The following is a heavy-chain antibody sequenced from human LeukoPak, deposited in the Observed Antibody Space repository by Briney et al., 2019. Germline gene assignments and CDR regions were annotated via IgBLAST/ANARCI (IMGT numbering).Heavy chain of an antibody. Sequence: SETLSLTCAVSGGSISSSNWWSWVRQPPGKGLEWIGEIYHSGSTNYNPSLKSRVTMSVDTSKNQFSLKLSSVTAADTAVYYCARDTPAEVVPAAILGGYYYYMDVWGKGTTVTVSS. D-gene: IGHD2-2*02. J-gene: IGHJ6*03. CDR1: GGSISSSNW. CDR2: IYHSGST. CDR3: ARDTPAEVVPAAILGGYYYYMDV. V-gene: IGHV4-4*02.